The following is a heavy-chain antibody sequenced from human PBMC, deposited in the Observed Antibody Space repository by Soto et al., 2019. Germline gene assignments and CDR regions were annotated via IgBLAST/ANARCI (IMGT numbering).Heavy chain of an antibody. CDR2: ISGSGGST. CDR1: GFTFSSYA. J-gene: IGHJ6*02. CDR3: AKDGIVVVPAAIRYVMDV. D-gene: IGHD2-2*01. V-gene: IGHV3-23*01. Sequence: PGGSLGLCCAASGFTFSSYAMSWVRQAPGKGLEWVSAISGSGGSTYYADSVKGRFTISRDNSKNTLYLQMNSLRAEDTAVYYCAKDGIVVVPAAIRYVMDVWGQGTTVT.